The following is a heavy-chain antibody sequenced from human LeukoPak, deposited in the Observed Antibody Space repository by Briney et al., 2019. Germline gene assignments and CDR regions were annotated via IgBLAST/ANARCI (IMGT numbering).Heavy chain of an antibody. J-gene: IGHJ6*03. D-gene: IGHD2-15*01. CDR1: GGTFSSYA. CDR3: ARSVPGDCSGGSCLYYYYYMDV. CDR2: IIPIFGAA. V-gene: IGHV1-69*05. Sequence: ASVKVSCKASGGTFSSYAISWVRQAPGQGLEWMGGIIPIFGAANYAQKFQGRVTITTDESTSTAYMGLSSLRSEDTAVYYCARSVPGDCSGGSCLYYYYYMDVWGKGTTVTVSS.